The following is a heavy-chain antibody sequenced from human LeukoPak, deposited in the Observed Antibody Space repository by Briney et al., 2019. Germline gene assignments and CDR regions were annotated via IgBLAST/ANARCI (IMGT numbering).Heavy chain of an antibody. CDR3: ARSSGYYALDY. D-gene: IGHD3-22*01. V-gene: IGHV3-48*01. J-gene: IGHJ4*02. Sequence: GGSLRLSCAASGFTFSRHSMNWVRQAPGKGLEWISYISSSSSIIYYADSVKGRFTISRDNAKNSPYLQMNSLRVEDTAVYYCARSSGYYALDYWGQGTLVTVSS. CDR1: GFTFSRHS. CDR2: ISSSSSII.